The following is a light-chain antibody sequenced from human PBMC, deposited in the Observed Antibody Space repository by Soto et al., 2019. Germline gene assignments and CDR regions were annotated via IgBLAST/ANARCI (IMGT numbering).Light chain of an antibody. CDR1: SSDVGGSDY. Sequence: QSALTQPASVSGSPGQSITLSCTGTSSDVGGSDYVSWYQQHPGKAPKLMIYDVSHRPSGVSNRFSGSKSGNTASLTISGLQAEDEADYYCASYTRGSVIFGGGTQLTVL. J-gene: IGLJ2*01. V-gene: IGLV2-14*01. CDR3: ASYTRGSVI. CDR2: DVS.